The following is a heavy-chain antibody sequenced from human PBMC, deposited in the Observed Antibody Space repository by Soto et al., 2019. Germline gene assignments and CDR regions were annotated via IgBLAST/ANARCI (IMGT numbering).Heavy chain of an antibody. CDR1: GGSFSGYY. CDR3: ARVGAWSGYHHYFDY. V-gene: IGHV4-34*01. CDR2: INHSGST. J-gene: IGHJ4*02. D-gene: IGHD3-3*01. Sequence: PSETLSLTCAVYGGSFSGYYWSWIRQPPGKGLEWIGEINHSGSTNYNPSLKSRVTISVDTSKNQFSLKLSSVTAADTAVYYCARVGAWSGYHHYFDYWGQGTLVTVSS.